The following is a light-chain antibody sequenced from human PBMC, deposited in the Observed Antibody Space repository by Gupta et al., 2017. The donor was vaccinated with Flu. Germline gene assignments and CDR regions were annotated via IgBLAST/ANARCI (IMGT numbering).Light chain of an antibody. CDR3: QQYNSYSPRA. CDR2: KAS. V-gene: IGKV1-5*03. CDR1: QSISSW. Sequence: DIQMTQSPSTLSASVGDRVSITCRASQSISSWLAWYQQKPGKAPKLLIYKASRLESGVPSRFSGSEYGTEFTLTISSRQPDDFAAYYCQQYNSYSPRAFGQGTKVEIK. J-gene: IGKJ1*01.